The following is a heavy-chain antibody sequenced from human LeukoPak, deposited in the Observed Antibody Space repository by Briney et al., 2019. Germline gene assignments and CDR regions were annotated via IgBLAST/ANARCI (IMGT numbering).Heavy chain of an antibody. Sequence: ASVKVSCKASGYTFSTYYMHWVRQAPGQGLEWVGVINPSGGTTTYTQKFQGRVAMTRDTSTSTAYMELSSLRIEDTAVYYCSRDLGGSYNDYWGQGTMVTVSS. D-gene: IGHD1-26*01. CDR2: INPSGGTT. CDR1: GYTFSTYY. V-gene: IGHV1-46*01. CDR3: SRDLGGSYNDY. J-gene: IGHJ4*02.